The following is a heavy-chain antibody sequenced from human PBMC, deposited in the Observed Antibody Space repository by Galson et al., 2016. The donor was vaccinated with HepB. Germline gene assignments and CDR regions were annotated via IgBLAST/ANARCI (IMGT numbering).Heavy chain of an antibody. CDR3: AHTDHHSGWYFDS. Sequence: PALVKPTQTLTLTCSFSGFSLTTSGMSVTWVRQPPGKALECLARIDWDDNKFYSISLKTRLTISKDTSKNQVVLTMTNVGPVDTATYYCAHTDHHSGWYFDSWGQGTLVTVSS. V-gene: IGHV2-70*17. CDR2: IDWDDNK. J-gene: IGHJ4*02. D-gene: IGHD6-19*01. CDR1: GFSLTTSGMS.